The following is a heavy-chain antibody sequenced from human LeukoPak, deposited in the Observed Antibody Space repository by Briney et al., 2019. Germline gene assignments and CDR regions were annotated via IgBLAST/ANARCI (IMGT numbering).Heavy chain of an antibody. CDR3: ARDLGYSGYQLDY. J-gene: IGHJ4*02. CDR2: IYYSGGT. D-gene: IGHD5-12*01. V-gene: IGHV4-61*10. CDR1: GGSISSRSYY. Sequence: SETLSLTCTVSGGSISSRSYYWSWIRQPAGKGLEWIGYIYYSGGTNYNPSLKSRVTISVDTSKNQFSLKLSSVTAADTAVYYCARDLGYSGYQLDYWGQGTLVTVSS.